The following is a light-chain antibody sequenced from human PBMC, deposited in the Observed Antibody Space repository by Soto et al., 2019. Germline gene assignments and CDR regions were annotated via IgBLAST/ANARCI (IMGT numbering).Light chain of an antibody. CDR2: LPS. CDR3: QQYNSKYT. J-gene: IGKJ2*01. Sequence: DILMTQSPPTLSASIGDRLTITGRASQSISPWLAWYQQKPGKAPKVLIYLPSTLESGVPSRFSGSGSGTDFTLTISSLQPDDVATYYCQQYNSKYTFGQGTKLEIK. CDR1: QSISPW. V-gene: IGKV1-5*03.